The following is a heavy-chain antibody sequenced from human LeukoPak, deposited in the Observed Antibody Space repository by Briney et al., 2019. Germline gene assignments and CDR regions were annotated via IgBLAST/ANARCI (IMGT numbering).Heavy chain of an antibody. D-gene: IGHD3-22*01. J-gene: IGHJ3*02. Sequence: SETLSLTCTVSGGSISSYYWSWIRQPAGKGLEWIGRIYTSGSTNYNPSLKSRVTMSVDTSKNQFPLKLSSVTAADTAVYYCAITAPYYYDSSGYYKDHAFDIWGQGTMVTVSS. CDR3: AITAPYYYDSSGYYKDHAFDI. CDR1: GGSISSYY. V-gene: IGHV4-4*07. CDR2: IYTSGST.